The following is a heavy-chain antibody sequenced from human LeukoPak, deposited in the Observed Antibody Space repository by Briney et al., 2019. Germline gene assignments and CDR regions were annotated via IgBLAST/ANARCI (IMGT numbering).Heavy chain of an antibody. V-gene: IGHV4-39*01. D-gene: IGHD2-15*01. CDR3: AILHYAAARDFNY. J-gene: IGHJ4*02. CDR2: IHYSGSS. Sequence: SETLSLTCTVSGVSVTHNNYYWGWIRQPPGKGLEWIGNIHYSGSSYHNPSLNSRVSISVDTSKNQFSLKLGYVTAADTAVYYCAILHYAAARDFNYWGRGTLVTVSS. CDR1: GVSVTHNNYY.